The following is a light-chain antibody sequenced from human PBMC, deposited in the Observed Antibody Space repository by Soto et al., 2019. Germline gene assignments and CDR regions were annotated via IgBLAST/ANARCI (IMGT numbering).Light chain of an antibody. CDR1: HDIGNY. V-gene: IGKV1-27*01. CDR3: QRYKSAST. J-gene: IGKJ5*01. CDR2: AAS. Sequence: GDRVPITCRASHDIGNYLAWYQQKPGEVPNLLVYAASTLQSGVPSRFSGSGSGTDFTLTISSLQPEDVATYYCQRYKSASTFGPGTRLEI.